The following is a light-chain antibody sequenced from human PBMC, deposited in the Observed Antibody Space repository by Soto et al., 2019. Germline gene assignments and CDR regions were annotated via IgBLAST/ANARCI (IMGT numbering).Light chain of an antibody. CDR2: DVS. V-gene: IGLV2-11*01. J-gene: IGLJ1*01. Sequence: QSALTQPRSVSGSPGQSVTISCTRTSSDVGGYSYVSWYQQHPGKAPKVMIYDVSKRPSGVPDRFSGSKSGNTASLTISGLQADDEADYYCCSYVGSYTFVLGSGTKVTVL. CDR3: CSYVGSYTFV. CDR1: SSDVGGYSY.